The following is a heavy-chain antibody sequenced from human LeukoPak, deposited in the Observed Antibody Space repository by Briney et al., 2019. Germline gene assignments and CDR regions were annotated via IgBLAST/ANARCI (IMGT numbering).Heavy chain of an antibody. Sequence: TSETLSLTCTVSGASISSYFWTWIRQSPGKGLEWIGYISNIGSTNYNPSLKSRVTISGDTSKNEFSLKLSSVTAADTAVYYCTRDRSALDTWGQGTMVTVSS. CDR1: GASISSYF. CDR3: TRDRSALDT. J-gene: IGHJ3*02. CDR2: ISNIGST. V-gene: IGHV4-59*01.